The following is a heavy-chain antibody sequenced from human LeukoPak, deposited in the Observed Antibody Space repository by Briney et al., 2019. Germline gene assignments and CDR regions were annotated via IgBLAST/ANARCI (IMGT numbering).Heavy chain of an antibody. V-gene: IGHV3-21*06. CDR1: GFTFSSYS. Sequence: GGSLRLSCAASGFTFSSYSMNWVRQAPGKGLEWVSSISGRSDDIYYADSVQGRFTISRDNSKNSLYLQMKSLRAEDTALYYCARRGYHDYSGFDYWGQGTLVTVSP. D-gene: IGHD1-26*01. J-gene: IGHJ4*02. CDR2: ISGRSDDI. CDR3: ARRGYHDYSGFDY.